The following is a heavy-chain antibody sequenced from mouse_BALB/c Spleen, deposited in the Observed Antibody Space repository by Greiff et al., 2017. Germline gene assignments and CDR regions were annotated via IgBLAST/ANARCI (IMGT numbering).Heavy chain of an antibody. CDR2: ISSGSSTI. V-gene: IGHV5-17*02. D-gene: IGHD2-3*01. CDR3: ARYGGYPYAMDY. J-gene: IGHJ4*01. CDR1: GFTFSSFG. Sequence: EVKLVESGGGLVQPGGSRKLSCAASGFTFSSFGMHWVRQAPEKGLEWVAYISSGSSTIYYADTVKGRFTISRDNPKNTLFLQMTSLRSEDTAMYYCARYGGYPYAMDYWGQGTSVTVSS.